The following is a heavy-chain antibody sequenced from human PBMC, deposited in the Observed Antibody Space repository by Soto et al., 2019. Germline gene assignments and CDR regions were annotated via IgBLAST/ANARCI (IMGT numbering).Heavy chain of an antibody. CDR2: ISAYDGDT. CDR1: GYTFTSYG. V-gene: IGHV1-18*01. Sequence: ASVKVSCKASGYTFTSYGISWVRQAPGQGLEWMGWISAYDGDTNFAQKFQGRVTMTTDTSTSTAYMELRSLRSDDTAVYYCARGRVADGPYNWFEPWGQGTLVTVSS. D-gene: IGHD1-26*01. J-gene: IGHJ5*02. CDR3: ARGRVADGPYNWFEP.